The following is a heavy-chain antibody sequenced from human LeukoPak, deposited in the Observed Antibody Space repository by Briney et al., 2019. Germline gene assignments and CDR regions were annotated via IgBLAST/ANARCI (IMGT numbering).Heavy chain of an antibody. CDR2: IYSGTI. V-gene: IGHV3-53*01. D-gene: IGHD4/OR15-4a*01. CDR1: GFTFSSYS. CDR3: ARRAGAYSHPYDY. J-gene: IGHJ4*02. Sequence: GGSLRLSCAASGFTFSSYSMNWVRKAPGKGLEWVSFIYSGTIHYSDSVKGRFTISRDNSKNTLYLQMNSLRAEDTAVYYCARRAGAYSHPYDYWGQGTLVTVSS.